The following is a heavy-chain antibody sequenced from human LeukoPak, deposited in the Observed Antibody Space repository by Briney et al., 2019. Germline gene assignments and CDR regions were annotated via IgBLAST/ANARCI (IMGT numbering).Heavy chain of an antibody. CDR1: GGSISSGGYY. CDR3: ARGEGYCSGGSCYFDAFDI. J-gene: IGHJ3*02. D-gene: IGHD2-15*01. Sequence: SQTLSLTCTVSGGSISSGGYYWSWIRQHPGKGLEWIGYIYYSGSTYYNPSLKSRVTISVDTSKNQFSLKLSSVTAADTAVYYCARGEGYCSGGSCYFDAFDIWGQGTMVTVTS. CDR2: IYYSGST. V-gene: IGHV4-31*03.